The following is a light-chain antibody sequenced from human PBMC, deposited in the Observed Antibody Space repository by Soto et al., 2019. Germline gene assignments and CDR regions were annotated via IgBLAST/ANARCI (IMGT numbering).Light chain of an antibody. CDR3: KSYDSSLSGYV. CDR2: GNN. V-gene: IGLV1-40*01. Sequence: QSVLTQPPSVSGAPGQRVTISCTGSSANIGAAYNVDWYQQLPGTAPKLLIYGNNNRPSGVPARFSGSKSGTSASLAIAGIQAEDEGDYHCKSYDSSLSGYVFGTRTKVTV. J-gene: IGLJ1*01. CDR1: SANIGAAYN.